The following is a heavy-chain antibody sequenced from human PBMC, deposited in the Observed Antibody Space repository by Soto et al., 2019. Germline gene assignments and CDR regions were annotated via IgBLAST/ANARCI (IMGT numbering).Heavy chain of an antibody. CDR3: ARAPDDYGDYGLDYYYYYMDV. CDR2: ISSSSSYI. J-gene: IGHJ6*03. V-gene: IGHV3-21*01. Sequence: EVQLVESGGGLVKPGGSLRLSCAASGFTFSSYSMNWVRQAPRKGLEWVSSISSSSSYIYYADSVKGRFTSSRDNAKNSLCLQMNSLRAEDTAVYYCARAPDDYGDYGLDYYYYYMDVWGKGTTVTVSS. CDR1: GFTFSSYS. D-gene: IGHD4-17*01.